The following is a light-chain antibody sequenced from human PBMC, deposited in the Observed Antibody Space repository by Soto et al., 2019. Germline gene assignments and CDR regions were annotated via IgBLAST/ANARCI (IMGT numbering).Light chain of an antibody. CDR1: QSVYNN. V-gene: IGKV3-15*01. CDR2: GAS. J-gene: IGKJ3*01. CDR3: QQYNNWPPVT. Sequence: TLSLSPGERATLSCRASQSVYNNLAWYQQKPGQAPRLLIYGASTRATGIPARFSGSGSGTEFTLTISSLQSEDFAVYYCQQYNNWPPVTFGPGTKVDIK.